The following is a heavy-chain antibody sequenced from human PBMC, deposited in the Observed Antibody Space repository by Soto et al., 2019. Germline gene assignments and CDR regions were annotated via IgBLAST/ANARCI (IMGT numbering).Heavy chain of an antibody. D-gene: IGHD3-9*01. CDR3: AKVVKYDVLTGYYKGPDYYGMDV. Sequence: QLLESGGGLVQPGGSLRLSCAASGFTFSIYSMNWVRQAPGKGLEGVSLISGSGCRTHYADSVEGRFTISRDNSKNTLYLEMDSLRAADTAVYYCAKVVKYDVLTGYYKGPDYYGMDVWGQGTTVSVSS. V-gene: IGHV3-23*01. J-gene: IGHJ6*02. CDR2: ISGSGCRT. CDR1: GFTFSIYS.